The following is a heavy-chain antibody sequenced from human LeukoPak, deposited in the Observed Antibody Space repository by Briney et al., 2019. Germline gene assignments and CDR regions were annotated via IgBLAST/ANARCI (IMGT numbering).Heavy chain of an antibody. J-gene: IGHJ5*01. V-gene: IGHV4-59*01. CDR2: IYYGGGT. CDR3: ARERGDYDSDNWFDS. CDR1: GASIGSYF. Sequence: SETLSLTCTISGASIGSYFWSWIRQPPGKGLEWIGYIYYGGGTNYNPSFESRITISVDTSKNRISLNLTSVTASDTAIYYCARERGDYDSDNWFDSWGQGTLVTVSS. D-gene: IGHD4-17*01.